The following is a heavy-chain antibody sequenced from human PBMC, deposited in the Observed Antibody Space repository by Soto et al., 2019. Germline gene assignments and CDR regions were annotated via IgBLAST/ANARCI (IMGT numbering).Heavy chain of an antibody. D-gene: IGHD3-10*01. CDR3: ARVEITMVRGAGYAFDI. CDR2: LSSSSRYI. Sequence: EVQLVESGGGLVKSGGSLRLSCAASGFTFSSFSMNWVRQAPGKGLEWVSSLSSSSRYIYYADSVKGRFTISRDNAKNSLFLQMNSLRAEDTAVYYCARVEITMVRGAGYAFDIWGQGTLVTDSS. J-gene: IGHJ3*02. V-gene: IGHV3-21*01. CDR1: GFTFSSFS.